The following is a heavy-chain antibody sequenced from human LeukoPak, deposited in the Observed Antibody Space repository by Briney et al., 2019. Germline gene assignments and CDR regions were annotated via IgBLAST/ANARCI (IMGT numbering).Heavy chain of an antibody. CDR2: INPNSGGT. V-gene: IGHV1-2*02. CDR1: GYTFTDYY. CDR3: AKTLTHYYDSNALDY. Sequence: ASVKVSCKASGYTFTDYYMHWVRQAPGQGPEWMGWINPNSGGTNYAQKFQGRVTMTRDTSISTAYMELSRLRSDDTAVYYCAKTLTHYYDSNALDYWGQGTLVTVSS. J-gene: IGHJ4*02. D-gene: IGHD3-22*01.